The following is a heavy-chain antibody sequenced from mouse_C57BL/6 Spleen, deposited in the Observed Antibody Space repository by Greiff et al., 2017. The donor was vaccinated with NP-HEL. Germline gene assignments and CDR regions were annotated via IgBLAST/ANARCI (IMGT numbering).Heavy chain of an antibody. V-gene: IGHV1-26*01. D-gene: IGHD3-2*02. CDR2: INPNNGGT. Sequence: EVKLQQSGPELVKPGASVKISCKASGYTFTDYYMNWVKQSHGKSLEWIGDINPNNGGTSYNQKFKGKATLTVDKSSSTAYMELRSLTSEDSAVYYCATDSSGYFDYWGQGTTLTVSS. CDR1: GYTFTDYY. J-gene: IGHJ2*01. CDR3: ATDSSGYFDY.